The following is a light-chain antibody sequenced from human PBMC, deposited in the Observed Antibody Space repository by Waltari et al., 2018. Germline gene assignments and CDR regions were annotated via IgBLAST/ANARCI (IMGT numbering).Light chain of an antibody. CDR3: QQYYSSPYT. J-gene: IGKJ2*01. CDR2: WAS. Sequence: DFVMTQSPASLALSLGERATIHRKTTQTVLYNSNNRNYLNWYQQKPGKLPKLRFSWASTRECGVPDRFSASGSGTDFTLTISRLQPEDVAIYYCQQYYSSPYTFGQGTRLEIK. CDR1: QTVLYNSNNRNY. V-gene: IGKV4-1*01.